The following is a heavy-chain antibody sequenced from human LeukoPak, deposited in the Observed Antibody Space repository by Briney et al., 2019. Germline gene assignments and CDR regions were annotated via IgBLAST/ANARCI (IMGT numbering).Heavy chain of an antibody. D-gene: IGHD2-2*01. CDR3: ARDLGYCSSTSCYGTAY. CDR1: GYTFTSYG. CDR2: ISAYNGNT. J-gene: IGHJ4*02. Sequence: ASVKVSCKASGYTFTSYGISWVRQAPGQGLEWMGWISAYNGNTNYAQKLQGRVTMTTGTSTSTAYMELRSLRSEDTAVYYCARDLGYCSSTSCYGTAYWGQGTLVTVSS. V-gene: IGHV1-18*01.